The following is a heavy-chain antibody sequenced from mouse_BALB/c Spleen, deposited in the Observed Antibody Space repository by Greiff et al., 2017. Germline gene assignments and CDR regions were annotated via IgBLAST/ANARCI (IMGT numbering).Heavy chain of an antibody. D-gene: IGHD1-2*01. J-gene: IGHJ3*01. CDR3: AREGITTARAY. CDR2: INPGSGGT. Sequence: QVQLQQSGAELVRPGTSVKVSCKASGYAFTNYLIEWVKQRPGQGLEWIGVINPGSGGTNYNEKFKGKATLTADKSSSTAYMQLSSLTSDDSAVYFCAREGITTARAYWGQGTLVTVSA. V-gene: IGHV1-54*01. CDR1: GYAFTNYL.